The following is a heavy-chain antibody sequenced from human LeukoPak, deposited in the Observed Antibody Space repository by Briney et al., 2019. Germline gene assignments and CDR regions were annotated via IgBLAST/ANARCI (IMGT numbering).Heavy chain of an antibody. J-gene: IGHJ4*02. CDR2: ISGDGGTT. D-gene: IGHD1-26*01. CDR1: GFTFDDNT. CDR3: AKDTVGATVFDY. Sequence: GGSLRLSCAASGFTFDDNTMHWVRQAPGKGLEWVSLISGDGGTTHYADSVKGRFTISRDNSKNSLFLQVNSLRNEDTALYYCAKDTVGATVFDYWGQGTLVTVSS. V-gene: IGHV3-43*02.